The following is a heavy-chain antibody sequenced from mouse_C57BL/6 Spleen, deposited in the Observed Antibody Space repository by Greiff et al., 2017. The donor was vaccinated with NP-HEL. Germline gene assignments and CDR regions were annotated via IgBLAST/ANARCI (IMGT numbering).Heavy chain of an antibody. V-gene: IGHV10-1*01. CDR1: GFSFNTYA. CDR3: VRHMGGYFDY. J-gene: IGHJ2*01. CDR2: IRSKSNNYAT. D-gene: IGHD1-1*02. Sequence: EVNVVESGGGLVQPKGSLKLSCAASGFSFNTYAMNWVRQAPGKGLEWVARIRSKSNNYATYYADSVKDRFTISRDDSESMLYLQMNNLKTEDTAMYYCVRHMGGYFDYWGQGTTLTVSS.